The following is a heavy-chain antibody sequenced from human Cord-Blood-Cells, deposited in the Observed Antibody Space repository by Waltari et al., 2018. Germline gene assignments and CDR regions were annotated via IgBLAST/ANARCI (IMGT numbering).Heavy chain of an antibody. CDR2: INHSAST. Sequence: QVQLQQWGAGLLKPSETLSLTCAVYGGSFSGYYWSWIRQPPGKGLEWVGEINHSASTHSIPSRKSRVTMSVDTSKSQFSLKLSSVTAADTAVYYCARSSSIAARGWDYWGQGTLVTVSS. CDR1: GGSFSGYY. J-gene: IGHJ4*02. CDR3: ARSSSIAARGWDY. V-gene: IGHV4-34*01. D-gene: IGHD6-6*01.